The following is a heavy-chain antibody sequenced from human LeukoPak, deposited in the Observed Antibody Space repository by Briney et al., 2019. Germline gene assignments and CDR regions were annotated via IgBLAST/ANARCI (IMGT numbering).Heavy chain of an antibody. D-gene: IGHD2-15*01. CDR3: ARVVAATIYWFDP. J-gene: IGHJ5*02. V-gene: IGHV1-46*01. Sequence: ASVKVSCKASGYTFTSYGISWVRQAPGQGLEWMGIINPSGGSTSYAQKFQGRVTITADESTSTAYMELSSLRSEDTAVYYCARVVAATIYWFDPWGQGTLVTVSS. CDR1: GYTFTSYG. CDR2: INPSGGST.